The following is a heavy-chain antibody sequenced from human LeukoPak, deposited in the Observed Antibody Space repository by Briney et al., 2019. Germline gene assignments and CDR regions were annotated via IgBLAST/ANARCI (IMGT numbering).Heavy chain of an antibody. CDR3: ARSPYYDFWSGYYERFDY. Sequence: SETLSLTCAVYGGSFSGYYWSWIRQPPGKGLEWIGEINQIGEINHSGSTNYNPSLKSRVTISVDTSKNQFSLKLSSVTSADTAVYYCARSPYYDFWSGYYERFDYWGQGTLVTVSS. CDR1: GGSFSGYY. D-gene: IGHD3-3*01. J-gene: IGHJ4*02. CDR2: INHSGST. V-gene: IGHV4-34*10.